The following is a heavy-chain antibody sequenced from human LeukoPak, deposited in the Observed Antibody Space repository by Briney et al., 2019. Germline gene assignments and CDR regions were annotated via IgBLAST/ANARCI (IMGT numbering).Heavy chain of an antibody. V-gene: IGHV3-64*01. Sequence: GGSLRLSCAASGFTFSSYAMHWVRQAPGKGLEYVSAIYSNGAGTHYANSVKGGFTVSRDNSMNTLYLQMGSLRAEDTAVYYCVRVAGSYSYLYWGQGTLVTVSS. CDR2: IYSNGAGT. CDR1: GFTFSSYA. D-gene: IGHD3-10*01. J-gene: IGHJ4*02. CDR3: VRVAGSYSYLY.